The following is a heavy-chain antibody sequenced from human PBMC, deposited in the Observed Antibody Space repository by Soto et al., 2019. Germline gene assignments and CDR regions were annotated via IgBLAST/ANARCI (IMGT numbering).Heavy chain of an antibody. CDR1: CFTFISYS. J-gene: IGHJ4*02. CDR3: ARDRQSTPWYAADY. CDR2: ISGSGGYI. V-gene: IGHV3-21*01. Sequence: GVPLRLSCEGSCFTFISYSMNWVGQATGKGLEWVSSISGSGGYIYYPDSVKGRFTISRDNAKNSLYLQMTSLRDEDTALYYCARDRQSTPWYAADYWGQGSLVTVSS. D-gene: IGHD6-13*01.